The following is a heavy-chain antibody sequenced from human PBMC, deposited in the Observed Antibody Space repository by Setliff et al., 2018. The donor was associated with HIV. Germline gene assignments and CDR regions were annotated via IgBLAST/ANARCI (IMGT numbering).Heavy chain of an antibody. CDR1: GFTASSNY. J-gene: IGHJ6*02. Sequence: GGSLRLSCAASGFTASSNYMSWVRQAPGKGLEWVSVIYIDGSQKYYVDSVKGRFTISRDNSKNTLYLQMNSLRVEDTAVYYCAKDVCSGAYCYAYYYYGMDVWGQGTMVTVSS. CDR2: IYIDGSQK. V-gene: IGHV3-66*02. D-gene: IGHD2-15*01. CDR3: AKDVCSGAYCYAYYYYGMDV.